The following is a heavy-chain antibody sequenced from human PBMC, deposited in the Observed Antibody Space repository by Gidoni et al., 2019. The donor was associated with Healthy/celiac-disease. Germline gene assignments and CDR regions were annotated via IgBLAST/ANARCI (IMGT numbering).Heavy chain of an antibody. J-gene: IGHJ5*02. CDR2: INHSGST. CDR1: GGSFSGYY. Sequence: QVQLQQWGAGLWKPSETLSLTGAVYGGSFSGYYWSWIRQPPGKGLEWIGEINHSGSTNYNPSLKSRVTISVDTSKNQFSLELSSVTAADTAVYYCARALAYCGGDCYGWFDPWGQGTLVTVSS. CDR3: ARALAYCGGDCYGWFDP. D-gene: IGHD2-21*02. V-gene: IGHV4-34*01.